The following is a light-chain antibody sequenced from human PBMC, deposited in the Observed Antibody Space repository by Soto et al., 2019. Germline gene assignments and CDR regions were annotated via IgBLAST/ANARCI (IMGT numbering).Light chain of an antibody. CDR1: KSVSSN. Sequence: IVVKHSPSTXSVKERQRATLSCRASKSVSSNSAWYQQQPRSPTXLXXXAAYTTANGVQARISSSGSGTEFTLTIRSGQHEDFEVYYRQQDNNGLLWTFGQGTQVDI. V-gene: IGKV3D-15*01. CDR3: QQDNNGLLWT. J-gene: IGKJ1*01. CDR2: AAY.